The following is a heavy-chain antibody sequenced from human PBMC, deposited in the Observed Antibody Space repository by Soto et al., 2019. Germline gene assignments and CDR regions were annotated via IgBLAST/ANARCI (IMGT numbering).Heavy chain of an antibody. CDR3: ARDGRRQWGLIGFDV. Sequence: QVEMTESGGGVVHLGGSATIYSVASGFSFSSHSMHWFRQVPGKGLQWVAVTSSDGGTKFYADSVKGRFIVSRDNSKKSVDLQMHSLTGEDTAVYYCARDGRRQWGLIGFDVWGRGTEVTVSS. J-gene: IGHJ3*01. CDR2: TSSDGGTK. CDR1: GFSFSSHS. V-gene: IGHV3-30-3*01. D-gene: IGHD3-16*02.